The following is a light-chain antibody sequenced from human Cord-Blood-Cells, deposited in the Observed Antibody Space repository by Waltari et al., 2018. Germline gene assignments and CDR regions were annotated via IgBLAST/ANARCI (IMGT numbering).Light chain of an antibody. Sequence: DIVMTQSPDSLAVYLGARATINCKSNQRVLYSSNNKNYLAWYQQKTGQPPKLLIYWASTRESGVPDRFSGSGSGTDFTLTISSLQAEDVAVYYCQQYYSTPLTFGGGTKVEIK. J-gene: IGKJ4*01. CDR1: QRVLYSSNNKNY. V-gene: IGKV4-1*01. CDR3: QQYYSTPLT. CDR2: WAS.